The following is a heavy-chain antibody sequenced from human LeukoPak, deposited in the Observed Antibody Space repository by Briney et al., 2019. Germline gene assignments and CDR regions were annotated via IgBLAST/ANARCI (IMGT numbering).Heavy chain of an antibody. CDR1: GYTFTSYY. CDR3: ARATMVRGVTDAFDI. V-gene: IGHV1-46*01. J-gene: IGHJ3*02. D-gene: IGHD3-10*01. CDR2: INPSGGST. Sequence: ASVKVSCKASGYTFTSYYMHWVRQAPGQGLEWMGIINPSGGSTSYAQKFQGRVTMTRDTSTSTVYMELSSLRSEDTAVCYCARATMVRGVTDAFDIWGQGTMVTVSS.